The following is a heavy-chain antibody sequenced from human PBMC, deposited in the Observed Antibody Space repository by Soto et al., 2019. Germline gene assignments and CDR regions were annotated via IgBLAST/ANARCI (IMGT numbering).Heavy chain of an antibody. D-gene: IGHD2-2*01. Sequence: GGSLRLSCATSGFTFSDHFMDWVRQAPGKGLEWVGRARNEPNSYTTEYAASVKGRFTISRDDSRNSLYLQMNSLKIEDTAVFYFVRRAHFSSLSCFFDYWGHGTLVTVSS. V-gene: IGHV3-72*01. CDR1: GFTFSDHF. CDR2: ARNEPNSYTT. CDR3: VRRAHFSSLSCFFDY. J-gene: IGHJ4*01.